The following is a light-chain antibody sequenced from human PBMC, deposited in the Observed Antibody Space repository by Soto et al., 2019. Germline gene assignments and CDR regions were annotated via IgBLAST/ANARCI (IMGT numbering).Light chain of an antibody. Sequence: SYVLTQPPSVSVAPGNTARLSCGGNNIGSESVHWYQQKPGQAPILVIYYDRDRPSGIPERFSGSNSGNTATLTISRVEAGDEADYYCQVWDGSSDHQVYGGGTKRTVL. V-gene: IGLV3-21*04. CDR2: YDR. CDR3: QVWDGSSDHQV. CDR1: NIGSES. J-gene: IGLJ3*02.